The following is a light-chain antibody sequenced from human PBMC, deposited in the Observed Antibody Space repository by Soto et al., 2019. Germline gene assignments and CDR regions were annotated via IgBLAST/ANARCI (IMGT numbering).Light chain of an antibody. CDR3: ATWDDSLSGSVV. CDR1: RSNIGSNT. J-gene: IGLJ2*01. V-gene: IGLV1-44*01. CDR2: GIN. Sequence: QSVLTQPPSASGTPGQRVTISCSGSRSNIGSNTVSWYQQLPGTAPKLLIYGINQRPSGVPDRFSGSTSGTSASLAISGLQSEDEANYYYATWDDSLSGSVVFGGGTKLTVL.